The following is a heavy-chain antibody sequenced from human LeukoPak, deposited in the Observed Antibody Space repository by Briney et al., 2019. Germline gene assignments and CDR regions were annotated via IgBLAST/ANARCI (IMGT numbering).Heavy chain of an antibody. CDR2: IYYSGST. V-gene: IGHV4-31*03. CDR3: ARGTSGSPYYFDY. D-gene: IGHD1-26*01. Sequence: SETLSLTCTVSGGSISSGGYYWSWIRQHPGNGLEWIGYIYYSGSTYYNPSLKSRVTISVDTSKNQFSLKLSSVTAADTAVYYCARGTSGSPYYFDYWRQGTLVTVSS. J-gene: IGHJ4*02. CDR1: GGSISSGGYY.